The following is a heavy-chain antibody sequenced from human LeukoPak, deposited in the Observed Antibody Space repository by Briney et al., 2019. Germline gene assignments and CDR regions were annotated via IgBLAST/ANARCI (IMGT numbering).Heavy chain of an antibody. V-gene: IGHV4-59*01. J-gene: IGHJ4*02. CDR3: ARGRGDSSSPFDY. CDR2: IYYSGST. D-gene: IGHD6-13*01. CDR1: GGSISNYY. Sequence: SETLSLTCTVSGGSISNYYWSWIRPPPGKGLGRLGRIYYSGSTNYNPSLKSRVTISVDTSKNQFALRLSSVTAADTAVYYCARGRGDSSSPFDYWGQGTLVTVSS.